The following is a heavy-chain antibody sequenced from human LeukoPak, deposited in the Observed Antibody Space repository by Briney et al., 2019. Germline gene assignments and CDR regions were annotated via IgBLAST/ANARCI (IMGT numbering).Heavy chain of an antibody. V-gene: IGHV4-59*01. CDR1: RGSLTDYC. CDR3: AKVTDYDFWSGRQGGAFDL. CDR2: IYYTGDT. J-gene: IGHJ3*01. D-gene: IGHD3-3*01. Sequence: SETLSLSCTVSRGSLTDYCWGWIRQPPGRGLEWIGYIYYTGDTIDNPSLNSRLTMSLDTSKSQFSLKLNSVTAADTALYYCAKVTDYDFWSGRQGGAFDLWGHGTLVTVSP.